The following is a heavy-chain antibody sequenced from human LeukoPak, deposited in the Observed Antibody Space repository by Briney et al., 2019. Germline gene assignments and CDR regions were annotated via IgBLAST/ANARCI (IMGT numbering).Heavy chain of an antibody. CDR2: ISHSSTAI. V-gene: IGHV3-48*03. D-gene: IGHD4-23*01. Sequence: GGSLRLSCAASGFTFSTYNMNWIRQAPGKGLEWLAYISHSSTAIYYADSVKGRFTISRDNAKKSLYLQMNSLRAEDTAVYYCARDFGRWYFDYWGQGTLVTVSS. CDR3: ARDFGRWYFDY. J-gene: IGHJ4*02. CDR1: GFTFSTYN.